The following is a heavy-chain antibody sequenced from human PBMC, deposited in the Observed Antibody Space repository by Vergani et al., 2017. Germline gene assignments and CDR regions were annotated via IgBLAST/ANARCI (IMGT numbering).Heavy chain of an antibody. J-gene: IGHJ6*03. CDR3: ARVHWQQLVSYYYYYYMDV. V-gene: IGHV3-23*04. D-gene: IGHD6-13*01. Sequence: VQLVESGGGLVKPGGSLRLSCAASGFTFSSYAMSWVRQAPGKGLEWVSAISGSGGSTYYADSVKGRFTISRDNSKNTLYLQMNSLRAEDTAVYYCARVHWQQLVSYYYYYYMDVWGKGTTVTVSS. CDR2: ISGSGGST. CDR1: GFTFSSYA.